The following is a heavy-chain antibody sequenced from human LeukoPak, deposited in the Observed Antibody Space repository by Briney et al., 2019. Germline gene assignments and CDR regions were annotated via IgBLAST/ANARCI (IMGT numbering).Heavy chain of an antibody. CDR3: AGAEIYYDSSCYYSAWFDP. V-gene: IGHV4-59*01. Sequence: SETLSLTCTVSGGSISSYYWSWIRQPPGKGLEWIGYIYYSGSTNYNPSLKSRVTISVDTSKNQFSLKLSSVTAADTAVYYGAGAEIYYDSSCYYSAWFDPWGQGTLVTVSS. J-gene: IGHJ5*02. D-gene: IGHD3-22*01. CDR2: IYYSGST. CDR1: GGSISSYY.